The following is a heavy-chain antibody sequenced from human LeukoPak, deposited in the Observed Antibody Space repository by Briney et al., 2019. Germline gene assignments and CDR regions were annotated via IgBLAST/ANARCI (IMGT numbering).Heavy chain of an antibody. J-gene: IGHJ4*02. D-gene: IGHD4-17*01. Sequence: ASVKVSCKASGYTFTSYYMHWVRQAPGQGLEWMGIINPSGGSASYAQKSQGRVTMTRDTSTSTVYMELSSLRSEDTAVYYCARDQWNYGDYVHWGQGTLVTVSS. V-gene: IGHV1-46*01. CDR2: INPSGGSA. CDR3: ARDQWNYGDYVH. CDR1: GYTFTSYY.